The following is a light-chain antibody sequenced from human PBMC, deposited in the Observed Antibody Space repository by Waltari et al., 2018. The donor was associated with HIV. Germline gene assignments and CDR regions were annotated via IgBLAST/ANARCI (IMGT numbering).Light chain of an antibody. J-gene: IGLJ2*01. CDR1: ALPKKY. CDR2: EDF. V-gene: IGLV3-10*01. CDR3: YPTAVSGNHWGA. Sequence: SYELTQPPSVSVSPGQTARITCSGDALPKKYAYWYQQKSGQAPVLVIYEDFKRPSGIPRVFSGCTAGTTAILTISGALLEDDADYYCYPTAVSGNHWGAFGGGTKLPVL.